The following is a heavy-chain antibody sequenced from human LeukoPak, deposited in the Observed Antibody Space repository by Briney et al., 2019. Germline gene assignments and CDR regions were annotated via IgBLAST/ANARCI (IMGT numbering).Heavy chain of an antibody. V-gene: IGHV3-53*01. CDR2: IYSGGST. CDR3: ARVTHSYGYGDAFDI. CDR1: GFTVSSNY. Sequence: GGSLRLSCAASGFTVSSNYMSWVRQAPGRGLEWVSVIYSGGSTYNADSVKGRFTISIDNAKNTLYLQMNSLRAEDTAVYYCARVTHSYGYGDAFDIWGQGTMVTVSS. J-gene: IGHJ3*02. D-gene: IGHD5-18*01.